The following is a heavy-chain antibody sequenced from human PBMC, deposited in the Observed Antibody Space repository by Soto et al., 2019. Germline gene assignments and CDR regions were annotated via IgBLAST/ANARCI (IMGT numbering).Heavy chain of an antibody. J-gene: IGHJ6*02. CDR1: GGTSSSYA. V-gene: IGHV1-69*13. CDR2: IIPIFGTA. Sequence: SVKVSCKASGGTSSSYAISWVRQAPGQGLEWMGGIIPIFGTANYAQKFQGRVTITADESTSAAYMELSSLRSEDTAVYYCARGGGAYYYYGMDVWGQGTTVTVSS. CDR3: ARGGGAYYYYGMDV.